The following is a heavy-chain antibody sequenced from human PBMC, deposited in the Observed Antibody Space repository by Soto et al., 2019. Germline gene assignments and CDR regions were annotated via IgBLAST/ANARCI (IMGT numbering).Heavy chain of an antibody. CDR1: GFTFSSYG. Sequence: QVQLVESGGGVVQPGRSLRLSCAASGFTFSSYGMHWVRQAPGKGLEWVAVISYDGSNKYYADSVKGRFTISRDNSKNTLYLQMNSLRAEDTAVYYCAKEHEAGDFDYWGQRTLVTVSS. CDR3: AKEHEAGDFDY. J-gene: IGHJ4*02. V-gene: IGHV3-30*18. D-gene: IGHD6-13*01. CDR2: ISYDGSNK.